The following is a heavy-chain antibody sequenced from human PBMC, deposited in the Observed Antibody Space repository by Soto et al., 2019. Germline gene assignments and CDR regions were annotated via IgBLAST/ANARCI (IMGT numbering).Heavy chain of an antibody. CDR1: GYTFTSYD. CDR3: ARERSSGWYVDY. CDR2: INANSGNS. D-gene: IGHD6-19*01. Sequence: QVQLVQSGAEVKKPGASVTVSCKASGYTFTSYDINWVRQATGQGLEGMGWINANSGNSGYAQKFQGRVTMTRNTSMSTAYMELSSLRSEDTAVYYCARERSSGWYVDYWGQGTLVTVSS. V-gene: IGHV1-8*01. J-gene: IGHJ4*02.